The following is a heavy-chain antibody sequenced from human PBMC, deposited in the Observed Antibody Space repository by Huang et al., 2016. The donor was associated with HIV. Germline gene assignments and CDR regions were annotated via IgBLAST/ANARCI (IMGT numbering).Heavy chain of an antibody. CDR3: TRWGGLLWPYFDY. CDR1: GFTFGDYA. Sequence: EVQLVESGGGMVQPGRSLRLSCTASGFTFGDYAMSWFRTAPGTGLEWVGFIRSNSYGGTTECAASVKGRFIISRDDSKSIAYLQMSSLKAEDTAVYFCTRWGGLLWPYFDYWGQGTLVTVSS. J-gene: IGHJ4*02. CDR2: IRSNSYGGTT. D-gene: IGHD3-10*01. V-gene: IGHV3-49*03.